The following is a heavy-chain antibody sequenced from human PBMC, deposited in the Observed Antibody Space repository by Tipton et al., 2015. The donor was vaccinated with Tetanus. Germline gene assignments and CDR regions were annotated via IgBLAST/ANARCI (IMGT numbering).Heavy chain of an antibody. CDR3: ARMYSASAPFDH. CDR1: GYSFTSHW. V-gene: IGHV5-51*01. Sequence: EVQLVQSGADVKKPGESLKISCKASGYSFTSHWIGWVRQMPGKGLEWMGMIFPDDSDTRYSPSFQGHVTFSVDTCTSTVYLQLSSLKASDTAMFFCARMYSASAPFDHGGQGTLVAFSS. D-gene: IGHD1-26*01. CDR2: IFPDDSDT. J-gene: IGHJ4*02.